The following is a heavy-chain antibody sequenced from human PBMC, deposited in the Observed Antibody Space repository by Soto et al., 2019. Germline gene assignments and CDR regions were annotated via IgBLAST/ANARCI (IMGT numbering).Heavy chain of an antibody. CDR2: ISYDGSNK. V-gene: IGHV3-30-3*01. CDR3: ARIRVVTAIDDY. Sequence: GGSLRLSCAASGFTFSSYAMHWVRQAPGKGLEWVAVISYDGSNKYYADSVKGRFTISRDNSKNTLYLQMNSLRAEDTAVYYCARIRVVTAIDDYWGLGTLVTVSS. CDR1: GFTFSSYA. J-gene: IGHJ4*02. D-gene: IGHD2-21*02.